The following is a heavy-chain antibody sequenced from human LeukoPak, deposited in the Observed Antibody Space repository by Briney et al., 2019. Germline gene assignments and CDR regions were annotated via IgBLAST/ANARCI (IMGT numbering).Heavy chain of an antibody. CDR2: ISYDGSNK. D-gene: IGHD6-6*01. Sequence: GGSLRLSCAASGFTFSSYAMHWVRQAPGKGLEWVAVISYDGSNKYFADSVKGRFTISRDNSKNTLYLQMNSLRAEDTAVYYCARPSITSYYFGMDVWGQGTTVTVSS. CDR3: ARPSITSYYFGMDV. CDR1: GFTFSSYA. J-gene: IGHJ6*02. V-gene: IGHV3-30*04.